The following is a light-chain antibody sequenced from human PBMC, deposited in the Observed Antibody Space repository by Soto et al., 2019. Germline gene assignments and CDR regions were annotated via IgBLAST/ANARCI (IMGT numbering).Light chain of an antibody. J-gene: IGLJ2*01. Sequence: QSALTQPASVSWSPGQSITISCTGTSSDVGGYNYVCWYQQHPGKAPKLMIYDVSNRPSGVSNRFSGSKSGNTASLTISGLQAEDEADYYCSSYTTSGSLVFGGGTKLTVL. V-gene: IGLV2-14*01. CDR1: SSDVGGYNY. CDR3: SSYTTSGSLV. CDR2: DVS.